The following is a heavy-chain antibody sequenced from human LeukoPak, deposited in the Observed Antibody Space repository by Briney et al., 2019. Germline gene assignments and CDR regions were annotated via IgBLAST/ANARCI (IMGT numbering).Heavy chain of an antibody. CDR2: IYSGGST. D-gene: IGHD5-18*01. Sequence: GGSLRPSCAASGFTVSSNYMSWVRQAPGKGMEWVSVIYSGGSTYYADSVKGRFTISRDNSKNTLYLQMNSLRAEDTAVYYCARLSYGYLDYWGQGTLVTVSS. CDR3: ARLSYGYLDY. CDR1: GFTVSSNY. J-gene: IGHJ4*02. V-gene: IGHV3-53*01.